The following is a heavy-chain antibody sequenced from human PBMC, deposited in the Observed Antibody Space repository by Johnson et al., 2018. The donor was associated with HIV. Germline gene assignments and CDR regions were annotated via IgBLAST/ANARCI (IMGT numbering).Heavy chain of an antibody. Sequence: VQLVESGGGLVQPRGSLRLSCAASGFAFRTYWMVWVRQVPGKRPVWVARIYNDGSRTTYADPVRGRVTIASDNAKHTVGLQMNRLRAEATAVYYCAREEGTDILTRGDAFDIWGQGTMVTVSS. D-gene: IGHD3-9*01. CDR1: GFAFRTYW. V-gene: IGHV3-74*03. J-gene: IGHJ3*02. CDR2: IYNDGSRT. CDR3: AREEGTDILTRGDAFDI.